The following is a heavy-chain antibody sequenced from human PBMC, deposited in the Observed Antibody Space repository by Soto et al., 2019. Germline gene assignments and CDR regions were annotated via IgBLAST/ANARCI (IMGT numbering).Heavy chain of an antibody. J-gene: IGHJ5*02. Sequence: EVQLVQSGAEVKKPGESLRISCRASGYNFTTSWITWVRQLPGKGLEWMGRTDLRDYYINYSPSFQGHVTMSVDRSISTAYLQWNSLKASDTAMYYCARPLGLGELLGTWGQGTLVTVSS. CDR3: ARPLGLGELLGT. CDR1: GYNFTTSW. D-gene: IGHD3-16*01. CDR2: TDLRDYYI. V-gene: IGHV5-10-1*03.